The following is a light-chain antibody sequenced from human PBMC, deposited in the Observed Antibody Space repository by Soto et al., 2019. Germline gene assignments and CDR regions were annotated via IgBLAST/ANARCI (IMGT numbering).Light chain of an antibody. CDR1: QSISSY. CDR2: AAS. CDR3: QQSYSTPLT. V-gene: IGKV1-39*01. J-gene: IGKJ4*01. Sequence: DIQMNQSPSSLSASVGDRVTITCRASQSISSYLNWYQQKPGKAPKLLIYAASSLQSGVPSRFRGSGSGTDFTLTISSLQPEDFATYYCQQSYSTPLTFGGGTKVEIK.